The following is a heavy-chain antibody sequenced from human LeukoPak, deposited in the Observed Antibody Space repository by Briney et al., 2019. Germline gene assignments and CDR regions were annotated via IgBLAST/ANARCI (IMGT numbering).Heavy chain of an antibody. D-gene: IGHD5-24*01. V-gene: IGHV3-11*04. CDR1: GFTFSDYY. J-gene: IGHJ4*02. CDR3: ARSDNRYYFDS. CDR2: ISSSGSTI. Sequence: GGSLRLSCATSGFTFSDYYMYWIRLAPGKGLEWISYISSSGSTIYYGDSVKGRFTISRDNAKNSLYLQMNSLTAEDTALYFCARSDNRYYFDSWGQGTLVAVSS.